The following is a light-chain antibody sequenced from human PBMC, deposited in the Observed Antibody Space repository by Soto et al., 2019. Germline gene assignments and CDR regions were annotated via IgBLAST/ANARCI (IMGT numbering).Light chain of an antibody. J-gene: IGLJ2*01. Sequence: QSVLTQPPSASAPPGQRVTISCSGSTSNIGSNAVNWYQQLPGTAPKLLIYSNTQRPSGVPDRITGSKSGTSASLAISGLQSEDESTYYCATWDDSLNVWIFGGGTKVTV. V-gene: IGLV1-44*01. CDR2: SNT. CDR3: ATWDDSLNVWI. CDR1: TSNIGSNA.